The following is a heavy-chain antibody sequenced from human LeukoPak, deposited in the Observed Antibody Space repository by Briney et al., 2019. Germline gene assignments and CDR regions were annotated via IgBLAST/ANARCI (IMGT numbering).Heavy chain of an antibody. V-gene: IGHV3-23*01. J-gene: IGHJ6*03. Sequence: GGSLRLSCAIPGLTFHDYAMTWVRQAPGKGLEWVSTIVGDSSKIYYADSVKGRFTISRDNSNYMLFLHMNNLRAEDTAIYYCAKQPYNYYYLDVWGKGTTVTVSS. D-gene: IGHD2-21*01. CDR1: GLTFHDYA. CDR3: AKQPYNYYYLDV. CDR2: IVGDSSKI.